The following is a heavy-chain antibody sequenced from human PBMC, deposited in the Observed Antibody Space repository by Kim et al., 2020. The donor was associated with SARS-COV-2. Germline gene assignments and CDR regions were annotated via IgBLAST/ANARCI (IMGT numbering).Heavy chain of an antibody. J-gene: IGHJ6*02. CDR3: AKDYDRGTYYYYYGMDV. V-gene: IGHV3-30*02. Sequence: KGRFTISRDNSKNTLYLQMNSLRAEDTAVYYCAKDYDRGTYYYYYGMDVWGQGTTVTVSS. D-gene: IGHD5-12*01.